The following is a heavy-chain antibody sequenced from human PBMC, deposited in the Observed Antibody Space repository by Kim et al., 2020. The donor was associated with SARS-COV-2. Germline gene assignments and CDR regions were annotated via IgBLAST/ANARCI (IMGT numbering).Heavy chain of an antibody. CDR1: GFTFSSYA. CDR2: ISGSGGST. Sequence: GGSLRLSCAASGFTFSSYAMSWVRQAPGKGLEWVSAISGSGGSTYYADSVKGRFTISRDNSKNTLYLQMNSLRAEDTAVYYCAKVPGGVVVAATDWFDPWGQGTLVTVSS. V-gene: IGHV3-23*01. J-gene: IGHJ5*02. CDR3: AKVPGGVVVAATDWFDP. D-gene: IGHD2-15*01.